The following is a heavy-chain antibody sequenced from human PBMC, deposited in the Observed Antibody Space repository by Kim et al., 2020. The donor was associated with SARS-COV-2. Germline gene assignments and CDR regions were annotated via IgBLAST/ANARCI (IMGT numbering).Heavy chain of an antibody. CDR2: MNPNSGNT. V-gene: IGHV1-8*01. D-gene: IGHD2-21*01. Sequence: ASVKVSCKASGYTFTSYDINWVRQTTGQGLEWMGWMNPNSGNTGYAQKFQGRLTMTRDTSISTAYMELSSLRSDDSAVYYCTTTCAAYCGEDRMDVWGIETTVTVYS. J-gene: IGHJ6*03. CDR1: GYTFTSYD. CDR3: TTTCAAYCGEDRMDV.